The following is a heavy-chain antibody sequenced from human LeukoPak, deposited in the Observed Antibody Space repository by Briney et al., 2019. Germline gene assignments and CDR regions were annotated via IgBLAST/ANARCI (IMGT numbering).Heavy chain of an antibody. D-gene: IGHD3-16*02. CDR1: GFTFSSYS. Sequence: GGSLRLSCAASGFTFSSYSMNWVRQAPGKGLEWVSSISSISSYIYYADSVKGRFTISRDNAKNSLYLQMNSLRAEDTAVYYCARDSTYDYVWGSYRYYFDYWGQGTLVTVSS. V-gene: IGHV3-21*01. CDR3: ARDSTYDYVWGSYRYYFDY. CDR2: ISSISSYI. J-gene: IGHJ4*02.